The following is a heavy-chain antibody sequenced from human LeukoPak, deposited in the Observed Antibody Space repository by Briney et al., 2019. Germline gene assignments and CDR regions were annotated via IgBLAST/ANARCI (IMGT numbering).Heavy chain of an antibody. V-gene: IGHV1-8*01. CDR1: GYTFTSYD. D-gene: IGHD3-9*01. CDR2: MNPNSGNT. CDR3: ARGPLNRRQYIFFCC. J-gene: IGHJ4*02. Sequence: GPSVKVSCKASGYTFTSYDINWVRQATGQGLEWMGWMNPNSGNTGYAQKFQGRVTMTRNTSISTAYMELSSLRSEDTAVYYCARGPLNRRQYIFFCCWGQGTLVTVSS.